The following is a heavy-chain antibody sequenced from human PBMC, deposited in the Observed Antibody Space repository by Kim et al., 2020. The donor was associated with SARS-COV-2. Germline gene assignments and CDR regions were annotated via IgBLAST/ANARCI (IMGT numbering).Heavy chain of an antibody. Sequence: TSHVDSVGCRFTISRDNSKHTVSLQMNSLKVEDTAVYYCVRGCVLPDHWGQGTLVTVSP. J-gene: IGHJ5*02. CDR2: T. V-gene: IGHV3-23*01. CDR3: VRGCVLPDH. D-gene: IGHD3-10*01.